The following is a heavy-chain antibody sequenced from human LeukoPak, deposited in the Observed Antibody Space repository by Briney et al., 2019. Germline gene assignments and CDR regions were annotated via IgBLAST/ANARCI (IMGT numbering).Heavy chain of an antibody. CDR2: ISGSGGST. CDR1: GFTFSSYA. Sequence: GGSLRLSCAASGFTFSSYAMRWVRQAPGKGLEWVSAISGSGGSTYYADSVKGRFTISRDNSKNTLYLQMNSLRAEDTAVYYCAKDCSSTSCSRSGGYWGQGTLVTVSS. D-gene: IGHD2-2*01. J-gene: IGHJ4*02. CDR3: AKDCSSTSCSRSGGY. V-gene: IGHV3-23*01.